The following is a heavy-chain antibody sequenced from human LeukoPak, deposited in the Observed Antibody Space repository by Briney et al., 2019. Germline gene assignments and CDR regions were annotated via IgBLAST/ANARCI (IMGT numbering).Heavy chain of an antibody. CDR2: ITSSGTST. D-gene: IGHD1-26*01. J-gene: IGHJ4*02. Sequence: GGSLRLSCATSGFTFSSYEMNWVRQAPGKGLEWISYITSSGTSTYYADSVKGRFTISRDNGKTALSLQMNSLRAEDTAVYYCVVHSATSCYWGQGTLVTVSS. CDR1: GFTFSSYE. CDR3: VVHSATSCY. V-gene: IGHV3-48*03.